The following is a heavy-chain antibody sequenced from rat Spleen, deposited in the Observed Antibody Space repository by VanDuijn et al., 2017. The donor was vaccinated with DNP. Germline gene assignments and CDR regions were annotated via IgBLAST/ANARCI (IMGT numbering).Heavy chain of an antibody. Sequence: QVQLKESGPGLVQPSQTLSLTCTVSGFSLTSYTVIWVRQPPGKGLEWMGVIWKHGATRYNSALKSRLSISRDTSKSQVFLKVNSLQTEDTATYYCARDGRWDYLDYWGQGVMVTVSS. J-gene: IGHJ2*01. CDR1: GFSLTSYT. V-gene: IGHV2-41*01. CDR3: ARDGRWDYLDY. CDR2: IWKHGAT.